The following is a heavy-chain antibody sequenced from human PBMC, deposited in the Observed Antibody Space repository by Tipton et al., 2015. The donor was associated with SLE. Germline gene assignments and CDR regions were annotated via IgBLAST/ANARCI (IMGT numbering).Heavy chain of an antibody. V-gene: IGHV4-34*01. CDR3: AGQNTIFGVVPF. CDR1: GGSFSGYY. J-gene: IGHJ4*02. Sequence: TLSLTCAVYGGSFSGYYWSWIRQPPGKGLEWIGEINHSGSTNYNPSLKSRVTISVDTSKNQFSLKLSSVTAADTAVYYCAGQNTIFGVVPFWGQGTLVTVSS. D-gene: IGHD3-3*01. CDR2: INHSGST.